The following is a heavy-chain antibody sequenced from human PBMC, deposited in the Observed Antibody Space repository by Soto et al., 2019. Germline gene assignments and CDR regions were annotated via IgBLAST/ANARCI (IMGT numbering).Heavy chain of an antibody. CDR2: ISWNSGSI. J-gene: IGHJ6*03. V-gene: IGHV3-9*01. D-gene: IGHD4-17*01. CDR1: GFTFDDYA. CDR3: AKDIGGDYGDFKRDYYYYYYMDV. Sequence: GGSLRLSCAASGFTFDDYAMHWVRHAPGKGLERVSGISWNSGSIGYADSVKGRFTISRDNAKNSLYLQMNSLRAEDTALYYCAKDIGGDYGDFKRDYYYYYYMDVWGKGTTVTVSS.